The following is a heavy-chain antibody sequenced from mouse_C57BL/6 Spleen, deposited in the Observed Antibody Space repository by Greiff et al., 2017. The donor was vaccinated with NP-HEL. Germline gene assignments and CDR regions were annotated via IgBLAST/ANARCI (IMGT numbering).Heavy chain of an antibody. J-gene: IGHJ3*01. D-gene: IGHD1-1*01. CDR2: IHPKSGST. Sequence: QVQLQQPGAELVKPGASVKLSCKASGYTFTSYWMHWVKQRPGQGLEWIGMIHPKSGSTNYNEKIKSKATLTVDKYSSTAYMQLSSLTSEDSAVYCCARGGAYGSSRPWFAYWGQGTLVTVSA. CDR3: ARGGAYGSSRPWFAY. V-gene: IGHV1-64*01. CDR1: GYTFTSYW.